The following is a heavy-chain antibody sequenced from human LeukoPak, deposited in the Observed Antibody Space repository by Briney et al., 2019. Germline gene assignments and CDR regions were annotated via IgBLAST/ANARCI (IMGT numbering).Heavy chain of an antibody. CDR3: AREMYYYDSSGYHP. D-gene: IGHD3-22*01. J-gene: IGHJ5*02. V-gene: IGHV1-69*13. Sequence: SVKVSCKASGGTFSSYAISWVRQAPGQGLEWMGGIIPIFGTANYAQKFQGRVTITADESTSTAYMELSSLRSEDTAVYYCAREMYYYDSSGYHPWGQGTLVTVSS. CDR1: GGTFSSYA. CDR2: IIPIFGTA.